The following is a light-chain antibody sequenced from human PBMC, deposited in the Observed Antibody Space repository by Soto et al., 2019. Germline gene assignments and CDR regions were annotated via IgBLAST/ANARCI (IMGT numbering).Light chain of an antibody. CDR1: SSDVGGFNY. V-gene: IGLV2-14*03. CDR3: SSHSSTNTPVV. Sequence: QSALTQPASVSGSPGQAITISFTGTSSDVGGFNYVSWYQHHPGKAPKLMIYDVSKRPSGVSDRFFGSKSPSTASLTISGLQAEDEADYYCSSHSSTNTPVVFGGGTKLTVI. J-gene: IGLJ2*01. CDR2: DVS.